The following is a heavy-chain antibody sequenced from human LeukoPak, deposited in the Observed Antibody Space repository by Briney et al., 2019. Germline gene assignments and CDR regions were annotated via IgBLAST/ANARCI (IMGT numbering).Heavy chain of an antibody. D-gene: IGHD6-19*01. V-gene: IGHV4-30-4*08. CDR2: IYYSGST. CDR1: GGSISSGDYY. Sequence: SEXLSLTCTVSGGSISSGDYYWRWIRQPPGKGREWIGYIYYSGSTYYNPSLKSRVTISVDTSKNQFSLKLSSVTAADTAVYYCARDRGYSSGYYIDYWGQGTLVTVSS. J-gene: IGHJ4*02. CDR3: ARDRGYSSGYYIDY.